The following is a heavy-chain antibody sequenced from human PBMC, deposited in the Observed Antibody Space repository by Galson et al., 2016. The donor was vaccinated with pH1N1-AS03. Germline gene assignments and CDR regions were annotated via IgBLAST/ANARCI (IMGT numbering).Heavy chain of an antibody. V-gene: IGHV1-69*13. D-gene: IGHD6-25*01. Sequence: SAKVSCKASGDTFSGYGITWVRQAPGQGLEWMGGIIPTYGTSNYAQKFQGRVTITADESTSTTYMDLSSLGSEDTAVYFCARRRLDPFRGASGWYFYFYGVDVWGQGTTVTVSS. CDR3: ARRRLDPFRGASGWYFYFYGVDV. CDR2: IIPTYGTS. J-gene: IGHJ6*02. CDR1: GDTFSGYG.